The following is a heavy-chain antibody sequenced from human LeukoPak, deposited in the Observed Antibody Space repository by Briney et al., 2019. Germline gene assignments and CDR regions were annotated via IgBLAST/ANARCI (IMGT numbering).Heavy chain of an antibody. CDR3: ARLGVLSGSYHSDY. Sequence: SETLSLTCTVSGGSISSYYWSWIRQPAGKGLEWIGRIYTSGSTNYNPSLKSRVTMSVDTSKNQFSLKLSSVTAADTAVYYCARLGVLSGSYHSDYWGQGTLVTVSS. D-gene: IGHD1-26*01. CDR1: GGSISSYY. CDR2: IYTSGST. V-gene: IGHV4-4*07. J-gene: IGHJ4*02.